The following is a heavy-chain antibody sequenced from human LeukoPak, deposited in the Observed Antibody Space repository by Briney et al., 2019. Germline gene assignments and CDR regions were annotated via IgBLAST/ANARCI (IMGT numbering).Heavy chain of an antibody. CDR3: ARSGQTVTRFHYFDY. CDR1: GGSISSYY. V-gene: IGHV4-59*08. J-gene: IGHJ4*02. Sequence: SETLSLTCTVSGGSISSYYWSWIRQPPVKELEWIGYIYYSGSTNYNPSLKSRVTISVDTSKNQFSLKLSSVTAADTAVYYCARSGQTVTRFHYFDYWGQGTLVTVSS. CDR2: IYYSGST. D-gene: IGHD4-17*01.